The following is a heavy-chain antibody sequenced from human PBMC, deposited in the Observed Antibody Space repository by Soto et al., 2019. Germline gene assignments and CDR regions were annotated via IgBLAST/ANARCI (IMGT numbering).Heavy chain of an antibody. CDR3: AKPFCSGDYYNGGSGGHFDF. CDR2: ISFDGRNT. CDR1: GFTFNSYG. Sequence: PGGSLRLSCAASGFTFNSYGMHWVRQAPGKGLEWVVVISFDGRNTYYADSVKGRFTISRDNSKNTLYLQMTSLRAEDTAVYYWAKPFCSGDYYNGGSGGHFDFRGQGTLVTVSS. J-gene: IGHJ4*02. D-gene: IGHD3-10*02. V-gene: IGHV3-30*18.